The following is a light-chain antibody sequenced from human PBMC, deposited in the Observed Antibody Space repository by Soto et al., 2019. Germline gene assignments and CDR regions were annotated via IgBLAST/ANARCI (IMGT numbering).Light chain of an antibody. CDR1: QSVSSSY. Sequence: EIVLTQSPGTLSLSPGQRATLSCRASQSVSSSYFAWYQQKPGQAPRLLIYAASSRATGIPDRFSGSGSGTDFTLTISRLEPEDFAVYYCQQYGSSPQTFDQGTKVEI. J-gene: IGKJ1*01. V-gene: IGKV3-20*01. CDR2: AAS. CDR3: QQYGSSPQT.